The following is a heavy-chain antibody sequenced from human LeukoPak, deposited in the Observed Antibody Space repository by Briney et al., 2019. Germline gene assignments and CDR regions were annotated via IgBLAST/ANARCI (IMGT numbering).Heavy chain of an antibody. V-gene: IGHV3-53*01. Sequence: EAGGSLRLSCAASGFTVSSNYMSWVRQAPGKGLEWVSVIYSGGSTYYADSVKGRFTISRDNSKNTLYLQMNSLRAEDTAVYYCARMYSSSWLYYYYYMDVWGKGTTVTISS. CDR2: IYSGGST. J-gene: IGHJ6*03. D-gene: IGHD6-13*01. CDR1: GFTVSSNY. CDR3: ARMYSSSWLYYYYYMDV.